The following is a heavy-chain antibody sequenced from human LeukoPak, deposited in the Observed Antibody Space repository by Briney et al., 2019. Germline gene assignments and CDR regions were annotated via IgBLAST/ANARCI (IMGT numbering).Heavy chain of an antibody. V-gene: IGHV3-30*02. CDR2: IRYDGSNK. Sequence: PGGSLRLSCAASGFTFSSYGMHWVRQAPGKGLEWVAFIRYDGSNKYYADSVKGRFTISRDNAKNSLYLQMNSLRAEDTVVYYCARDPSSGWYLKGWFDPWGQGTLVTVSS. CDR3: ARDPSSGWYLKGWFDP. J-gene: IGHJ5*02. CDR1: GFTFSSYG. D-gene: IGHD6-19*01.